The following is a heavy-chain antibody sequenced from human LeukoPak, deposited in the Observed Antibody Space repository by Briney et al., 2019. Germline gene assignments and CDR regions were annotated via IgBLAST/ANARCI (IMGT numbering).Heavy chain of an antibody. CDR3: ARDLQWQTDAFDI. J-gene: IGHJ3*02. V-gene: IGHV4-34*01. CDR1: GGSISSYY. CDR2: INHSGST. D-gene: IGHD4-11*01. Sequence: SETLSLTCTVSGGSISSYYWSWIRQPPGKGLEWIGEINHSGSTNYNPSLKSRVTISVDTSKNQFSLKLSSVTAADTAVYYCARDLQWQTDAFDIWGQGTMVTVSS.